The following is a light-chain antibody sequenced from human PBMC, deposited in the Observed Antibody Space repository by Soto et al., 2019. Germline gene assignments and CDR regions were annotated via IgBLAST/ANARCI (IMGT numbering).Light chain of an antibody. V-gene: IGLV2-14*01. CDR1: SSDVGGYSY. CDR3: ASYTTSSNYV. J-gene: IGLJ1*01. Sequence: QSVLTQPASVSGSPGQSIAISCTGTSSDVGGYSYVYWYQQQPGKAPKLMISDVSNRPSGVSDCFSGSKSGNTASLTISGLQAEDEADYYCASYTTSSNYVFGTGTKLTVL. CDR2: DVS.